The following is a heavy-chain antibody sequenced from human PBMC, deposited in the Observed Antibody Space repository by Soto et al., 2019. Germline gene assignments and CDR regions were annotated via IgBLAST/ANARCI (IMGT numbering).Heavy chain of an antibody. CDR1: GDSVSSNSAA. J-gene: IGHJ3*02. CDR3: ERDQTVYSGYDIDVFDI. CDR2: TYYRSKWYN. V-gene: IGHV6-1*01. D-gene: IGHD5-12*01. Sequence: PSQTLSLTCAISGDSVSSNSAAWNWIRQSPSRGLEWLGRTYYRSKWYNDYAVSVKSRITINPDTSKNQFSLQLNSVTPEDTAVYYCERDQTVYSGYDIDVFDIWGQGTMVPVSS.